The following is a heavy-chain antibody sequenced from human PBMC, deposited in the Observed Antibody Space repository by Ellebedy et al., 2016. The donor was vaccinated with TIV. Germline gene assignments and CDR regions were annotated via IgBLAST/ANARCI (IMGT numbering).Heavy chain of an antibody. CDR3: ATYNMGRLDH. D-gene: IGHD1-1*01. V-gene: IGHV4-4*02. J-gene: IGHJ4*02. CDR2: IYHSGST. Sequence: SETLSLTCAISGDSISSSHWWSWVRQPPGKGLEWIGEIYHSGSTHYNPSLKSRVTISVDTSKNHFSLKLTSVTAADTAVYYCATYNMGRLDHWGQGALVTVSS. CDR1: GDSISSSHW.